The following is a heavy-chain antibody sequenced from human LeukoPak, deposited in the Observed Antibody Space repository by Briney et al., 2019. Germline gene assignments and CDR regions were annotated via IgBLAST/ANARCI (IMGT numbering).Heavy chain of an antibody. CDR3: VRGAVITSFDY. CDR2: INTDGSTT. V-gene: IGHV3-74*01. D-gene: IGHD4-17*01. Sequence: GGSLRLSCAASGFTFDDYGMSWVRHAPGKGLVWVSRINTDGSTTNYADSVKGRFTISRDNAKNTLYLQMNSLRVEDTAVYYCVRGAVITSFDYWGQGTLVTVSS. J-gene: IGHJ4*02. CDR1: GFTFDDYG.